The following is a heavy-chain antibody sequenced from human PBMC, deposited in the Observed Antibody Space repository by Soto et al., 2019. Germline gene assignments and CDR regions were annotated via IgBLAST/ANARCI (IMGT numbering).Heavy chain of an antibody. D-gene: IGHD1-7*01. Sequence: EGQLLESGGDLVQPGGSLRLSCVASGITFGSRAMSWVRQAPGKGLEWVSVIYSGGSTYYADSVKGRFTISRDNSKNTLYLQMNSLRAEDTAVYYCARDKGTNWTYQRGMDVWGQGTTVTVSS. CDR2: IYSGGST. V-gene: IGHV3-66*01. J-gene: IGHJ6*02. CDR1: GITFGSRA. CDR3: ARDKGTNWTYQRGMDV.